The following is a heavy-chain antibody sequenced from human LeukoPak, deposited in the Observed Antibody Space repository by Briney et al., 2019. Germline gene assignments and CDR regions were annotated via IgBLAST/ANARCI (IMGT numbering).Heavy chain of an antibody. CDR1: GGSISSGGYY. J-gene: IGHJ3*02. V-gene: IGHV4-31*03. CDR2: IYYSGST. D-gene: IGHD5-24*01. CDR3: AGRLWRRDGYNLSAFDI. Sequence: PSQTLSLTCTVSGGSISSGGYYWSWVRQHPGKALEWIGSIYYSGSTNYNPSLKSRVTISVDTSKNQFSLKLSSVTAADTAVYYCAGRLWRRDGYNLSAFDIWGQGTMVTVSS.